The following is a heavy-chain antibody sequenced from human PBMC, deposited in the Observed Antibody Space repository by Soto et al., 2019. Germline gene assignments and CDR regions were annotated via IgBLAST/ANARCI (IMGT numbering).Heavy chain of an antibody. CDR2: IYYSGST. CDR1: IGSISTGGSY. CDR3: ARGGPRYYFDY. J-gene: IGHJ4*02. Sequence: QVQLQESGPGLMKPSQTLSLTCSVSIGSISTGGSYWSWIRQHPGKGLEWIGYIYYSGSTYYNPSLKSRITISLDTSTSQFSLRLTSMTAADTAVYYCARGGPRYYFDYWGQGSLVTVSS. V-gene: IGHV4-31*03.